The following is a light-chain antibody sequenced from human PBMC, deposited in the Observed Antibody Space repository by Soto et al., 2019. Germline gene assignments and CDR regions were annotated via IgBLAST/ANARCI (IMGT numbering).Light chain of an antibody. V-gene: IGKV3-20*01. CDR3: QYYDSSLWT. Sequence: IVLTQSPGTLSLSPGERATLSCRASQSVSGTYLAWYQQKPGQAPRLLIYDASSRATGIPDRFSGSGSGTDFTLIISRLEPEDFAVYYCQYYDSSLWTFGQGTQVEIK. J-gene: IGKJ1*01. CDR2: DAS. CDR1: QSVSGTY.